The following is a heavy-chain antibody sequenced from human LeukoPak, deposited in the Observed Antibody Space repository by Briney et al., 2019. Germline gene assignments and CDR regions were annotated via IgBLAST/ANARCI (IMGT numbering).Heavy chain of an antibody. CDR3: ASDSSGHRRSDAFDI. CDR1: GGSINSGRYY. CDR2: ISTSGRT. D-gene: IGHD6-19*01. V-gene: IGHV4-61*09. J-gene: IGHJ3*02. Sequence: SETLSLTCNVSGGSINSGRYYWSWIRQPAGRGLEWIGHISTSGRTSYSPSLKSRVTISVDTSKNQFSLKLSSVTAADTAVYYCASDSSGHRRSDAFDIWGQGTMVTVSS.